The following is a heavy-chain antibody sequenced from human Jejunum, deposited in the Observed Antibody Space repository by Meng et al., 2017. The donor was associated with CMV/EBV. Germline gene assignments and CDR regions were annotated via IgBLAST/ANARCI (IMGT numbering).Heavy chain of an antibody. CDR1: GFALRDYY. V-gene: IGHV3-11*01. CDR2: ISSSGTTT. J-gene: IGHJ4*02. CDR3: ARRRDYFDS. Sequence: SWAASGFALRDYYMSSIRQAPGKGLEWLSYISSSGTTTYYVDSVRGRFTISRDNAKNSLYLQMNSLRAEDTAVYYCARRRDYFDSWGQGTLVTVSS.